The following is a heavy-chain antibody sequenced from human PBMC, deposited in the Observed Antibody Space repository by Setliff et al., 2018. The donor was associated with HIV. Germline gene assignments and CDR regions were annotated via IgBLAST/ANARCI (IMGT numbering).Heavy chain of an antibody. CDR2: VYYSGST. V-gene: IGHV4-39*02. CDR3: ARGPLPGGWYVYFDY. CDR1: GVSTSSSSYY. J-gene: IGHJ4*02. D-gene: IGHD6-19*01. Sequence: PSETLSLTCTVSGVSTSSSSYYWGWIRQPPGKGLEWIGYVYYSGSTYYNPSLKSRLTVSVDTSKNHFSLRLSSVTAADTAVYYCARGPLPGGWYVYFDYWGQGTLVTVAS.